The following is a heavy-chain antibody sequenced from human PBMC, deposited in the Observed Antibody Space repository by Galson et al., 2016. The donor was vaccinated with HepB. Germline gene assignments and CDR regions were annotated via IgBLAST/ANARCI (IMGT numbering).Heavy chain of an antibody. Sequence: SLRLSCAASGFSFNDYVMHWVRQAPGKGLVWVSRISHDGNYISYADSVKGRFLISRDNGKSTVYLQMHSLRAEDTARYYCARDGMTKIGSALDSWGQGTLVTVSS. J-gene: IGHJ4*02. D-gene: IGHD2-21*01. V-gene: IGHV3-74*01. CDR1: GFSFNDYV. CDR2: ISHDGNYI. CDR3: ARDGMTKIGSALDS.